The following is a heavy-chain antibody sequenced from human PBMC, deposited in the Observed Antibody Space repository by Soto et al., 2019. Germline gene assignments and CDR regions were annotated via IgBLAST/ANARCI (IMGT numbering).Heavy chain of an antibody. D-gene: IGHD2-2*01. CDR2: INPSGGST. Sequence: ASVKVSCKASGYTFTSYYIHWVRQAPGQGLEWMGIINPSGGSTSSAQKFQGRVTMTRDTSTSTVYMELSSLRSGDTAVYYCATRYCSSTSCHEGVYYYYGMDVWGQGTTVTVSS. CDR3: ATRYCSSTSCHEGVYYYYGMDV. V-gene: IGHV1-46*03. J-gene: IGHJ6*02. CDR1: GYTFTSYY.